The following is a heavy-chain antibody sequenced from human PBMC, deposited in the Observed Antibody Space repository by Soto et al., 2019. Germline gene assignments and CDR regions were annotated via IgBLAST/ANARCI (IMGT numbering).Heavy chain of an antibody. CDR2: IYYSGST. J-gene: IGHJ6*03. CDR3: ARDLGDFWSGYHRMDV. V-gene: IGHV4-59*01. Sequence: SETLSLTCTVSGGSISSYYWSWIRQPPGKGLEWIGYIYYSGSTNYNPSLKSRVTISVDTSKNQFSLKLSSVTAADTAVYYCARDLGDFWSGYHRMDVWGKGTTVTVSS. CDR1: GGSISSYY. D-gene: IGHD3-3*01.